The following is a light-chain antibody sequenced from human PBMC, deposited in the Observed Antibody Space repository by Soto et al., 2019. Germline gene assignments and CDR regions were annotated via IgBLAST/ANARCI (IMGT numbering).Light chain of an antibody. CDR1: QSISSW. Sequence: DIQMTQSPSTLSASVGDRITITCRASQSISSWLAWYQQKPGKAPKLLIYAASSLRSGVPSRFSGSGSGTEFTLTITSLQPDEFATYYCQQYKSKWTFGQGTKVEIK. J-gene: IGKJ1*01. CDR3: QQYKSKWT. CDR2: AAS. V-gene: IGKV1-5*03.